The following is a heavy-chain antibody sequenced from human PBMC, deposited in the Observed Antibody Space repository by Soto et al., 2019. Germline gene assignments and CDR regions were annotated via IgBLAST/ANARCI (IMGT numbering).Heavy chain of an antibody. D-gene: IGHD3-10*01. Sequence: QVQLVQSGAELKKPGSSVKVSCKASGDTFSGYPINWVRQAPEEGLEWMGRIIPVFGTTNDAQRFEGRVTFTADESTNTAYMELRGLLSEDTAIYYCARDGGFGELKYWGPGTLVTVSS. CDR1: GDTFSGYP. CDR3: ARDGGFGELKY. CDR2: IIPVFGTT. J-gene: IGHJ4*02. V-gene: IGHV1-69*18.